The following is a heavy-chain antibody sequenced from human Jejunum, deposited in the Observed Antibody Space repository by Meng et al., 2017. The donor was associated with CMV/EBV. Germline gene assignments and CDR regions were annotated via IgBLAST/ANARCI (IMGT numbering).Heavy chain of an antibody. CDR3: ARGPWPLEWLLYFDY. Sequence: YCGSFIGYSWCWIRQSPGKGLEWIGKINHGGSTNYNPSLKSRVTISVDTSKNHFSLRLTSVTVADTAVYYCARGPWPLEWLLYFDYWDQGALVTVSS. V-gene: IGHV4-34*01. D-gene: IGHD3-3*01. J-gene: IGHJ4*02. CDR1: CGSFIGYS. CDR2: INHGGST.